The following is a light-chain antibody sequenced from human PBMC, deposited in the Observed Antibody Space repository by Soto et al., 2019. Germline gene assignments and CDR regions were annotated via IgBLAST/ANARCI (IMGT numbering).Light chain of an antibody. V-gene: IGKV3-15*01. Sequence: EIVITQSPATLPVSPGERATLSCRASQSVSSNLAWYQQKPGQAPRLLIYGASTRATGIPARFSGSGSGTEFTLTISSLQSEDLAVYYCQQYNNGTPITFGQGTRLEI. J-gene: IGKJ5*01. CDR1: QSVSSN. CDR2: GAS. CDR3: QQYNNGTPIT.